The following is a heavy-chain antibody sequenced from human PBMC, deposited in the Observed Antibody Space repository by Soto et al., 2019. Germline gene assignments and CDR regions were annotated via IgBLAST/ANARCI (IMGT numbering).Heavy chain of an antibody. V-gene: IGHV3-23*01. D-gene: IGHD1-7*01. CDR3: AKDRTTMYDGFDN. CDR2: ITGSGGST. J-gene: IGHJ3*02. Sequence: VGSLRLSCAAAGFTLSSYAMTWVRQAPGKGLEWVSTITGSGGSTYYADSVKGRFTISRDNSKNTLYLQMNSLRAEDTAVYYCAKDRTTMYDGFDNWGQGTMVTVSS. CDR1: GFTLSSYA.